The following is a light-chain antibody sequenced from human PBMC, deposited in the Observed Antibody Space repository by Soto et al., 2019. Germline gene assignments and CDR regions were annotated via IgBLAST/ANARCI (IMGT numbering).Light chain of an antibody. CDR3: QLYNPYSTWT. J-gene: IGKJ1*01. V-gene: IGKV1-5*03. Sequence: IRITQSPAPLSASVCYRFTITCRASQSICGWLAWFRKKPGKAPQLLISKASTLGIGVSSSFSGSGSGTEFTITISIQHADDFANYYHQLYNPYSTWTFGQGTKVDNK. CDR2: KAS. CDR1: QSICGW.